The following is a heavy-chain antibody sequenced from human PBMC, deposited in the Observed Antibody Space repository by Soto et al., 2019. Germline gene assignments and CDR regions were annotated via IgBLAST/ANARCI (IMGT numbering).Heavy chain of an antibody. CDR2: INHSGST. CDR3: ASFHYFFHAFDI. Sequence: SETLSLTCAVYGGSFSGYYWSWIRQPPGKGLEWIGEINHSGSTNYNPSLKSRVTISVDTSKNQFSLKLSSVTAADTAVYYCASFHYFFHAFDIWGHGTMVTVSS. D-gene: IGHD3-10*01. CDR1: GGSFSGYY. J-gene: IGHJ3*02. V-gene: IGHV4-34*01.